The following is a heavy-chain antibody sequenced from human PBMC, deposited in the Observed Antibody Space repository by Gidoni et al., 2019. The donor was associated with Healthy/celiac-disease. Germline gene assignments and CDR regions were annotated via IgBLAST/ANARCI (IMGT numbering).Heavy chain of an antibody. CDR2: IKSKTDGGTT. J-gene: IGHJ4*02. V-gene: IGHV3-15*01. D-gene: IGHD6-19*01. Sequence: EVQLVESGGGLVKPGGSLRLSCAASGFTFSNAWLSWVRQAPGKGLEWVGRIKSKTDGGTTDYAAPVKGRFTISRDDSKNTLYLQMNSLKTEDTAVYYCTTDAHRPPSYSSGWYGSYWGQGTLVTVSS. CDR3: TTDAHRPPSYSSGWYGSY. CDR1: GFTFSNAW.